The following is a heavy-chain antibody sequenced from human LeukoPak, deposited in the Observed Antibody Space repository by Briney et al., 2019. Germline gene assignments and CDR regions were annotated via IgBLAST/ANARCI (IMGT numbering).Heavy chain of an antibody. J-gene: IGHJ5*02. CDR1: GGTFSSYA. D-gene: IGHD6-19*01. CDR3: ARDSRGYGYSSGLST. CDR2: IIPIFGTA. V-gene: IGHV1-69*13. Sequence: GASVKVSCKASGGTFSSYAISWARQAPGQGLEWMGGIIPIFGTANYAQKFQGRVTITADESTSTAYMELSSLRSEDTAVYYCARDSRGYGYSSGLSTWGQGTLVTVSS.